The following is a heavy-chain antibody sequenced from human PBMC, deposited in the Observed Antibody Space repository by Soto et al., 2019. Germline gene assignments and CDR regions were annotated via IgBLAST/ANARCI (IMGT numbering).Heavy chain of an antibody. CDR3: SPLNLKSSTAADTAVYYCATLPPRIVVTILPIPS. Sequence: QVQLRQSGPRLARPSGTLSLTCVVSGDSISSTHWWTWVRQTPGTGLEWIGEVYHTGSTKSNPSXGXXXXVXHXXTTKSNPSRXTXLXIXRHKSHDPSPLNLKSSTAADTAVYYCATLPPRIVVTILPIPSWGQGTQVTVSS. D-gene: IGHD1-1*01. J-gene: IGHJ4*02. CDR2: VYHTGST. CDR1: GDSISSTHW. V-gene: IGHV4-4*02.